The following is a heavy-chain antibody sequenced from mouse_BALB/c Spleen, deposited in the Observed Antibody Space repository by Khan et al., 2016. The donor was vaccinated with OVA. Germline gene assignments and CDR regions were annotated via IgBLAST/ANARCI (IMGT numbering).Heavy chain of an antibody. CDR3: TGSILLYFDY. D-gene: IGHD2-3*01. Sequence: VQLQQSGAELVRPGALVKLSCKGSGFNIKDYYMQWVKQRPEQGLEWIGWIDPENGNSIYEPKIQGKASITADTPSNTADLQLRSLTSADTAVYYCTGSILLYFDYWGQGTTLTDSS. J-gene: IGHJ2*01. CDR2: IDPENGNS. V-gene: IGHV14-1*02. CDR1: GFNIKDYY.